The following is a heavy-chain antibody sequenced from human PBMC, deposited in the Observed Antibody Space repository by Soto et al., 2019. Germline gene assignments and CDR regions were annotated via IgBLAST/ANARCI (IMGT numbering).Heavy chain of an antibody. CDR1: GFTFSSYG. J-gene: IGHJ6*02. CDR2: IWYDGSNK. V-gene: IGHV3-33*01. CDR3: ARDGRVTDYYYYAMDV. D-gene: IGHD4-4*01. Sequence: PGGSLRLSCAASGFTFSSYGMHWVRQAPGKGLEWVSVIWYDGSNKYYADSVKGRFTISRDKSNNTLYLQMNSLRAQDTAVYYCARDGRVTDYYYYAMDVWGQGTTVTVSS.